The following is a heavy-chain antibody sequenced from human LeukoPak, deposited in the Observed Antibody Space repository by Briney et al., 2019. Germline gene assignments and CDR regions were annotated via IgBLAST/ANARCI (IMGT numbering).Heavy chain of an antibody. D-gene: IGHD6-19*01. CDR2: VYYSGTT. CDR3: ARGTLYSGWSYYFDY. Sequence: PSETLSLTCSVSGGSISLSYYYWGWIRQPPGKALEWVGSVYYSGTTSYNPSLKSRVTISVDMSKNHFSLRLSSVTAADTAMYYCARGTLYSGWSYYFDYWGQGSQVTVSS. J-gene: IGHJ4*02. V-gene: IGHV4-39*07. CDR1: GGSISLSYYY.